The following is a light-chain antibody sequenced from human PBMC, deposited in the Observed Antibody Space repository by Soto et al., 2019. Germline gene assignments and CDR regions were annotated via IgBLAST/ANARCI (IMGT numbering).Light chain of an antibody. J-gene: IGLJ2*01. V-gene: IGLV2-14*03. CDR3: ASYTSSSPVV. CDR1: TSDIGRFNY. CDR2: DVS. Sequence: QSALTQPASVSGSPGQSITISCTGTTSDIGRFNYVSWYQHHPGKAPKLMIYDVSNRPSGLSNRFSGSKSGNTASLIISGLQAEDEADYYCASYTSSSPVVFGGGTKLTVL.